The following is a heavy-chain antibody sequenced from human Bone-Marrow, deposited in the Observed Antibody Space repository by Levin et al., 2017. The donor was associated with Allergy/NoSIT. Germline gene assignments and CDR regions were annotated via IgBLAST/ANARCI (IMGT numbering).Heavy chain of an antibody. CDR1: GGSFSGYY. CDR2: INHSGST. V-gene: IGHV4-34*01. CDR3: AREDCSSTSCSLTD. D-gene: IGHD2-2*01. J-gene: IGHJ4*02. Sequence: SQTLSLPCAVYGGSFSGYYWSWIRQPPGKGLEWIGEINHSGSTNYNPSLKSRVTISVDTSKNQFSLKLSSVTAADTAVYYCAREDCSSTSCSLTDWGQGTLVTVSS.